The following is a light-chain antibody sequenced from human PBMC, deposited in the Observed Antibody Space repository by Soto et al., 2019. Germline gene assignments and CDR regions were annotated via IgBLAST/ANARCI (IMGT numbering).Light chain of an antibody. CDR2: DAS. V-gene: IGKV1-33*01. J-gene: IGKJ3*01. Sequence: DIQMTQSPSSLSASVGDRVTITCQASQDISSYLNWYQQKPGKAPKLLIYDASNLETGVPSRFSGSGSGTDFTFTISSLQPEDIATYYCQQYDNLPIFGPGTKVDIK. CDR1: QDISSY. CDR3: QQYDNLPI.